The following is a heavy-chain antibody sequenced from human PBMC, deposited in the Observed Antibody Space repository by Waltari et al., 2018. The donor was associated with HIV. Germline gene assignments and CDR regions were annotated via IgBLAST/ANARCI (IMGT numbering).Heavy chain of an antibody. CDR3: ASLPRDYDILTGYYPHSLLYYGMDV. J-gene: IGHJ6*02. V-gene: IGHV4-39*01. CDR2: IYYSGGT. CDR1: GGSISSSSYY. D-gene: IGHD3-9*01. Sequence: QLQLQESGPGLVKPSETLSLNCTVSGGSISSSSYYWGWIRQPPGKGLEWIGSIYYSGGTYYNPSLKSRVTISVETSKNQFSLKLSSVTAADTAVYYCASLPRDYDILTGYYPHSLLYYGMDVWGQGTTVTVSS.